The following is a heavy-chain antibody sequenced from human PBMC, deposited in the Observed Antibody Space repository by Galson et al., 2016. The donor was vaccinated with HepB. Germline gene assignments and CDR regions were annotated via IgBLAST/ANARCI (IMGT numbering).Heavy chain of an antibody. CDR3: ARGLPGFYFSS. D-gene: IGHD2-15*01. CDR2: TFYRSKWYI. J-gene: IGHJ4*02. Sequence: CAISGDSVSSDSAAWNWIRQSPSRGLEGLRWTFYRSKWYIEYAPPVRSRLCISPDTSKNHISLQLNSVTPEDTAVYYCARGLPGFYFSSWGQGTLVTVSS. CDR1: GDSVSSDSAA. V-gene: IGHV6-1*01.